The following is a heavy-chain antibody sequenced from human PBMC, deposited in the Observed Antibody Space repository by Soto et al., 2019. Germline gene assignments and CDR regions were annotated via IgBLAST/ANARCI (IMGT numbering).Heavy chain of an antibody. CDR1: GGSISSTTYY. D-gene: IGHD3-22*01. J-gene: IGHJ3*01. CDR3: ARHSRLGSGYYP. CDR2: IYYSGRT. Sequence: QLQLQESGPGLVKPSETLSLTCTVSGGSISSTTYYWGWIRQPSGKGLEWIGTIYYSGRTYYNPSIEGRVTISVATSKNQFSLKMNFVPAADRAVYYCARHSRLGSGYYPGGQGTMVTVSP. V-gene: IGHV4-39*01.